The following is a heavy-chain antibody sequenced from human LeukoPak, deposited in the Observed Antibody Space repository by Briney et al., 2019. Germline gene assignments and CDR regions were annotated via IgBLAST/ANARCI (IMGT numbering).Heavy chain of an antibody. D-gene: IGHD3-9*01. CDR2: ISGSGDST. Sequence: GGSLRLSCAASGFTFSRYWMHWVRQAPGKGLEWVSAISGSGDSTYYTDSVKGRFTISRDKSKNTLYLQMNSLRAEDTAVYYCAKVRYFDWLSPFNWFDPWGQGTLVTVSS. CDR1: GFTFSRYW. CDR3: AKVRYFDWLSPFNWFDP. J-gene: IGHJ5*02. V-gene: IGHV3-23*01.